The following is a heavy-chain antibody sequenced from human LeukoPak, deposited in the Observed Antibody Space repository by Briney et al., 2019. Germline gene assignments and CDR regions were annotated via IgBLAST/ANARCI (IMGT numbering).Heavy chain of an antibody. D-gene: IGHD2-21*02. CDR1: GESFSGYY. J-gene: IGHJ3*02. Sequence: SETLSLTCAVYGESFSGYYWSWIRQPPGKGLEWIGEINHSGSTNYNPSLKSRVTISVDTSKNQFSLKLSSVTAADTAVYYCARATIALLRVTGASFDIWGQGTMVTVSS. CDR2: INHSGST. CDR3: ARATIALLRVTGASFDI. V-gene: IGHV4-34*01.